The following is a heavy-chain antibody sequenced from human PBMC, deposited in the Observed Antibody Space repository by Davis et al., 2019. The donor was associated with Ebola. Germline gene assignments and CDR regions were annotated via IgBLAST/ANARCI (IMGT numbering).Heavy chain of an antibody. D-gene: IGHD3-10*01. Sequence: GESLKISCAASGFTFSSYWMRWVRQAPGKGLEWVANIKQDGSEKYYVDSVKGRFTISRDNAKNSLYLQMNSLRAEDTAVYYCARDVTMVQGVIASWGQGTLVTVSS. V-gene: IGHV3-7*01. CDR2: IKQDGSEK. CDR1: GFTFSSYW. J-gene: IGHJ5*02. CDR3: ARDVTMVQGVIAS.